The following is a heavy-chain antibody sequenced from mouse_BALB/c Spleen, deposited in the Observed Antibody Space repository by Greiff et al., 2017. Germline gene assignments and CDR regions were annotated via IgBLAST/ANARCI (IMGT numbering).Heavy chain of an antibody. CDR2: IDPENGDT. J-gene: IGHJ2*01. Sequence: EVQLKESGAELVRSGASVKLSCTASGFNIKDYYMHWVKQRPEQGLEWIGWIDPENGDTEYAPKFQGKATMTADTSSNTAYLQLSSLTSEDTAVYYCNAPQTVDYWGQGTTLTVSS. V-gene: IGHV14-4*02. CDR1: GFNIKDYY. CDR3: NAPQTVDY. D-gene: IGHD3-2*01.